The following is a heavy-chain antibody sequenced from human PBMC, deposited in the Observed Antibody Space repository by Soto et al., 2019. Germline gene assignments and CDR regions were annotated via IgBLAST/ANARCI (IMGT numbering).Heavy chain of an antibody. CDR1: GYTFTSYY. J-gene: IGHJ5*02. V-gene: IGHV1-46*01. CDR3: ASTDYYDTSGYS. D-gene: IGHD3-22*01. Sequence: GASVKVSCKASGYTFTSYYMHWVRQAPGQGLEWMGIINPSGGSSSYAQKFQGRVTMTRDTSTSTVYMELSTLKSEDTAVYYCASTDYYDTSGYSWGQGTLVTVSS. CDR2: INPSGGSS.